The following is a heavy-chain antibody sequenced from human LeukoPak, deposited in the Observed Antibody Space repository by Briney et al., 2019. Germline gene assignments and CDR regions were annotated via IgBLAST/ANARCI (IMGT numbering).Heavy chain of an antibody. CDR1: GYTFTTYA. Sequence: ASVRVSCKASGYTFTTYAMHWVRQAPGQRLEWMGWINAGNGNTKYSQKFQGRVTITRDTSASTAYMELSSLRSEDTAVYYCARTTAMVTIFDYWGQGTLVTVSS. D-gene: IGHD5-18*01. CDR3: ARTTAMVTIFDY. CDR2: INAGNGNT. V-gene: IGHV1-3*01. J-gene: IGHJ4*02.